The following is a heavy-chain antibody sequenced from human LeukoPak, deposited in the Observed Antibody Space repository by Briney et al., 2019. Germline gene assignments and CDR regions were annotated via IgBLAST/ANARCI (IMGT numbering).Heavy chain of an antibody. CDR3: ASRTTFIVVATPDDAFDI. Sequence: SETLSLTCAVYGGSFSGYYWSWIRQPPGKGLEWIGEINHSGSTNYNPSLKSRVILSVDTSKNQFSLRLSSVTAADTALYYCASRTTFIVVATPDDAFDIWGQGTMVTVSS. CDR1: GGSFSGYY. J-gene: IGHJ3*02. CDR2: INHSGST. D-gene: IGHD3-22*01. V-gene: IGHV4-34*01.